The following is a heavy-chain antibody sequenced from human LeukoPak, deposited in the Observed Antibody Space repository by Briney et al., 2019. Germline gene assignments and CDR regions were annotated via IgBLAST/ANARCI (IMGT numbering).Heavy chain of an antibody. CDR1: GGSISSSNW. D-gene: IGHD3-10*01. CDR3: ARLLWFGETYNWFDP. J-gene: IGHJ5*02. CDR2: IYHSGST. V-gene: IGHV4-4*02. Sequence: PSGTLSLTCAVSGGSISSSNWWSWVRQPPGKGLEWIGEIYHSGSTNYNPSLKSRVTISVDKSKNQLSLKLSSVTAADTAVYYCARLLWFGETYNWFDPWGQGTLVTVSS.